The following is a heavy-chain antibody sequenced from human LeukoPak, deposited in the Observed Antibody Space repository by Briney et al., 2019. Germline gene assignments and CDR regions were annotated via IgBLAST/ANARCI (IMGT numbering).Heavy chain of an antibody. D-gene: IGHD1-1*01. CDR2: INSKSGDT. CDR1: GYSIKDYF. Sequence: ASVKVSCKASGYSIKDYFIHWLRQAPGQGPEWLGWINSKSGDTDYGQQFRGRVNMTRDMVISTIYLELHSLRIDDTAIYYCARADSSYNSYSIGYLDPSGQGSLVTVSS. CDR3: ARADSSYNSYSIGYLDP. J-gene: IGHJ5*02. V-gene: IGHV1-2*02.